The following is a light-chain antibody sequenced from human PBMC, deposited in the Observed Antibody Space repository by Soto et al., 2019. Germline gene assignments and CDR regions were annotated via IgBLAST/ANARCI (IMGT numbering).Light chain of an antibody. CDR2: EVN. CDR1: SSDVGGYNY. Sequence: QSALTQPASVSGSPGQSITISCTGTSSDVGGYNYVSWYQQHAGKAPKLMIYEVNNRPSGVSNRFSGSKSGNTASLTISGLQAEDDADYYCSSYTSSSTLGVFGTGTKLTVL. V-gene: IGLV2-14*01. CDR3: SSYTSSSTLGV. J-gene: IGLJ1*01.